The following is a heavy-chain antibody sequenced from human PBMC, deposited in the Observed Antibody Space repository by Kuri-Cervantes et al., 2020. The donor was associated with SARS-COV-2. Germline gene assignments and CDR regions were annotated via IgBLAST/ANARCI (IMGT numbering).Heavy chain of an antibody. V-gene: IGHV1-46*01. CDR2: INPSGGST. D-gene: IGHD3-22*01. Sequence: ASVKVSCKASGYTFTSYYMHWVRQAPGQGLEWMGIINPSGGSTSYAQKFQGRVTMTTDTSTSTAYMELRSLRSDDTAVYYCARLSNYYYYYMDVWGKGTTVTVSS. CDR3: ARLSNYYYYYMDV. CDR1: GYTFTSYY. J-gene: IGHJ6*03.